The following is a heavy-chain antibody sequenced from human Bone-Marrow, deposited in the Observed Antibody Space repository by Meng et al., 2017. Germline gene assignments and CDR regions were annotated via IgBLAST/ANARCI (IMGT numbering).Heavy chain of an antibody. V-gene: IGHV4-59*01. CDR3: ARGPSHGGSYSDY. J-gene: IGHJ4*02. D-gene: IGHD2-21*02. CDR1: GGSISTYY. CDR2: INYSGRT. Sequence: QVQLQGSGPGLVKPSETLSLTCTVSGGSISTYYWSWIRQSPEKGLEWIGYINYSGRTNYIPSLRSRATISVDPSKNQFSLNLRSVTAADTAVYYCARGPSHGGSYSDYWGQGTLVTVSS.